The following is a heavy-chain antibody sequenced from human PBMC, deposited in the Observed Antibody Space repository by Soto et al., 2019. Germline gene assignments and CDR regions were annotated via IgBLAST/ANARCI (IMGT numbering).Heavy chain of an antibody. CDR3: ASGSCGDDCYAFDI. CDR2: IYYSGST. CDR1: GGSISSGGYY. V-gene: IGHV4-31*03. Sequence: QVQLQESGPGLVKPSQTLSLTCTVSGGSISSGGYYWSWIRQHPGKGLEWIGYIYYSGSTYYNPSLKRRVTXXVXTXXNQFPLKLSSVTAADTAVYYCASGSCGDDCYAFDIWGQGTMVTVSS. J-gene: IGHJ3*02. D-gene: IGHD2-21*02.